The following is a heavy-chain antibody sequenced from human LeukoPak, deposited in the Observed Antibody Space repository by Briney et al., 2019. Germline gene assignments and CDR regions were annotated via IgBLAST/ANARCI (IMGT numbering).Heavy chain of an antibody. CDR1: GGSFSGYY. CDR3: ARGAELGIAFDY. CDR2: INHSGST. Sequence: SETLSLTCAVYGGSFSGYYWSWIRQPPGKGLERIGEINHSGSTNYNPSPKSRVTISVDTSKNQFSLKLSSVTAADTAVCYCARGAELGIAFDYWGQGTLVTVSS. V-gene: IGHV4-34*01. D-gene: IGHD7-27*01. J-gene: IGHJ4*02.